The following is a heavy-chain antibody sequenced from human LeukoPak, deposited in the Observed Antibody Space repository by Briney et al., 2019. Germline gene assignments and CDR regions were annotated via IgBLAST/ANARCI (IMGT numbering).Heavy chain of an antibody. CDR3: ARGGAYDRAYDF. CDR1: RASIRNSY. D-gene: IGHD5-12*01. Sequence: PSETLSLTCTVSRASIRNSYWSWFRQPVGKGLEWVGRISARGSTNYNPSLEGRVTISSDTSKNQFSLNMRSVTAADTAVYYCARGGAYDRAYDFWGQGTLVTVSS. CDR2: ISARGST. V-gene: IGHV4-4*07. J-gene: IGHJ4*02.